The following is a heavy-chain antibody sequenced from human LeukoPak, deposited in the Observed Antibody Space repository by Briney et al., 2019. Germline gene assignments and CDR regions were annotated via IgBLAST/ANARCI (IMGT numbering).Heavy chain of an antibody. Sequence: PGGSLRRSCAASGFTVSSNYMSWVRQAPGKGLEWVSVIYSGGSTYYADSVKGRFTISRDNSKNTLYLQMNSLRAEDTAVYYCARGRVGATVTSPWGQGTLVTVSS. CDR2: IYSGGST. J-gene: IGHJ5*02. CDR3: ARGRVGATVTSP. D-gene: IGHD4-17*01. V-gene: IGHV3-53*01. CDR1: GFTVSSNY.